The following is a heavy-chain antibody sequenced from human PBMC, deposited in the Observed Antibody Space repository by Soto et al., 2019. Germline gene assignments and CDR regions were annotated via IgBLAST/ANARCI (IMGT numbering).Heavy chain of an antibody. CDR1: GGSISSGGYY. CDR3: ARVAVDIVVVPAAPNRFDP. Sequence: QVQLQESGPGLVKPSQTLSLTCTVSGGSISSGGYYWSWIRQHPGKGLEWIGYIYYSGSTYYNPSLKSRVTISVDTSKKQFSLKLSSVTAADTAVYYCARVAVDIVVVPAAPNRFDPWGQGTLVTVSS. J-gene: IGHJ5*02. CDR2: IYYSGST. V-gene: IGHV4-31*03. D-gene: IGHD2-2*01.